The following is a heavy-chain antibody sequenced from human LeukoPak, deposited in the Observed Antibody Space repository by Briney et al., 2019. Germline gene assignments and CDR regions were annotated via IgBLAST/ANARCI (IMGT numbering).Heavy chain of an antibody. V-gene: IGHV3-7*05. CDR2: IKEDGSEK. CDR1: GFTFSNYW. Sequence: AGGSETLSCAASGFTFSNYWMNWVRQAPGKGLEWVANIKEDGSEKNYVDSVKGRFTISRDNAKNSLYLQMSSLRAEDTAVYYCARDPLIAVAGINFDYWGQGALVTVSP. CDR3: ARDPLIAVAGINFDY. D-gene: IGHD6-19*01. J-gene: IGHJ4*02.